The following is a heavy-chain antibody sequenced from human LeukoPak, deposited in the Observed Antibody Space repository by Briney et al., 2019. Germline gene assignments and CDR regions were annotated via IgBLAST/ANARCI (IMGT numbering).Heavy chain of an antibody. V-gene: IGHV4-4*07. CDR3: ARVRGDSSGYYYGITIFDY. Sequence: SETLSLTCTVSGGSISSYYWSWIRQPAGKGLEWIGRIYTSGSTNHDPSLKSRVTMSVDTSKNQFSLKLSSVTAADTAVYYCARVRGDSSGYYYGITIFDYWGQGTLVTVSS. J-gene: IGHJ4*02. D-gene: IGHD3-22*01. CDR1: GGSISSYY. CDR2: IYTSGST.